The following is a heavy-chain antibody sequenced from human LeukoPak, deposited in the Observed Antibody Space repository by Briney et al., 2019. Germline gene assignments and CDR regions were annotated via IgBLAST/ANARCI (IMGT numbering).Heavy chain of an antibody. D-gene: IGHD5-18*01. CDR3: ARRGTRGYSYGNSWYFDY. J-gene: IGHJ4*02. V-gene: IGHV5-51*01. CDR2: IYPGDSDT. Sequence: GESLKISCKGSGYSFTSYWIGWVRQMPGKGLEWMGIIYPGDSDTRYSPSFQGQVTISADKSISTAYLQWSSLKASDTAVYYCARRGTRGYSYGNSWYFDYWGQGTLVTVSS. CDR1: GYSFTSYW.